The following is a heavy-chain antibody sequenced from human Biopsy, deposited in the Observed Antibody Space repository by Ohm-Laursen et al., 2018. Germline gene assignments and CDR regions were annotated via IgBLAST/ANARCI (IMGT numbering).Heavy chain of an antibody. CDR1: GFSFSSYG. D-gene: IGHD1-1*01. J-gene: IGHJ3*02. CDR2: LWHDGTNK. Sequence: SLRLSCAAPGFSFSSYGMHWVRQAPGKGLEWVAVLWHDGTNKYYADSVKGRFTISRDNSKNTLYLQMNSLRAEDTAMYYCARPTNARAGGAPFDIWGQGTMVTVSS. CDR3: ARPTNARAGGAPFDI. V-gene: IGHV3-33*01.